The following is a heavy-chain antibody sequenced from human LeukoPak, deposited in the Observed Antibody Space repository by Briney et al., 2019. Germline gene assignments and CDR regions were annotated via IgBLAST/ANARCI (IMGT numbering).Heavy chain of an antibody. V-gene: IGHV3-23*01. CDR1: GFTFSTYA. CDR2: ISGSGGST. Sequence: GGSLRLSCAASGFTFSTYAMSWVRQAPGKGLEWVPSISGSGGSTYYADSVKGRFTISRDNSKNTLYLQMNSLRAEDTALYYCAKGWRTIPFDYWGQGTLVTVSS. D-gene: IGHD5-24*01. CDR3: AKGWRTIPFDY. J-gene: IGHJ4*02.